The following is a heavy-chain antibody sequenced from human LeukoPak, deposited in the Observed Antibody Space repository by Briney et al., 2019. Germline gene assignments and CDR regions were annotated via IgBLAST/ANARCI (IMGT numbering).Heavy chain of an antibody. V-gene: IGHV1-18*01. CDR1: GYTFTIYG. D-gene: IGHD3/OR15-3a*01. Sequence: EASVKVSCKASGYTFTIYGISWVRQAPGQGLEWMGWISGYNYNTEYAQKFQGRVTMTTDTSTRTAYMELRSLRSDDTAVYYCARDQPLGHYNFDYWGQGTLVTVSS. CDR3: ARDQPLGHYNFDY. CDR2: ISGYNYNT. J-gene: IGHJ4*02.